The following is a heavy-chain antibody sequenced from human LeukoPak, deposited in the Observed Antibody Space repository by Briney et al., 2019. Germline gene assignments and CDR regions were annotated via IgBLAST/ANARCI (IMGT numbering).Heavy chain of an antibody. V-gene: IGHV4-34*01. CDR1: GGSFSGYY. J-gene: IGHJ5*02. D-gene: IGHD3-10*01. Sequence: SETLSLTCAVYGGSFSGYYWSWIRQPPGKGLEWIGEINHSGSTNYNPSLKSRVTISVDTSKNQFSLKLGSVTAADTAVYYCARGLKRRITMVRGVIINRRFDPWGQGTLVTVSS. CDR2: INHSGST. CDR3: ARGLKRRITMVRGVIINRRFDP.